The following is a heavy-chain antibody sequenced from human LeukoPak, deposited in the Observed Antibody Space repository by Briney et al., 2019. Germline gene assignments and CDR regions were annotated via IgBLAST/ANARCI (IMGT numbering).Heavy chain of an antibody. CDR1: GLSVRGSY. J-gene: IGHJ4*02. Sequence: PGGSLRLSCVASGLSVRGSYMNWVRQAPGRGLEWVSIIYSGGSTYYAESVRGRFTISRDNSKNTLYLQMNSLRAEDTALYYCARGDRRDGYRFDYWGQGTLVTVSS. V-gene: IGHV3-53*01. CDR3: ARGDRRDGYRFDY. CDR2: IYSGGST. D-gene: IGHD5-24*01.